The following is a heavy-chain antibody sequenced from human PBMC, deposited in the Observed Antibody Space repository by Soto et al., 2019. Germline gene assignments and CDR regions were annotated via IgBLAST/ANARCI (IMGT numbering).Heavy chain of an antibody. CDR2: INPNSGGT. D-gene: IGHD3-10*01. CDR1: GYTFTGYY. J-gene: IGHJ4*02. CDR3: ARETPYGSGSYYLPYY. V-gene: IGHV1-2*02. Sequence: ASVKVSCKASGYTFTGYYMHWVRQAPGQGLEWMGWINPNSGGTNYAQKFQGRVTMTRDTSISTAYMELSRLRSDDTAVYYCARETPYGSGSYYLPYYWGQGTLVTSPQ.